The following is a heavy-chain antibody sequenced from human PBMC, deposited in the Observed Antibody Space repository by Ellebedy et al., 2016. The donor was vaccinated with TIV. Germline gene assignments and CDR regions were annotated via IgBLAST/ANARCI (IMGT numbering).Heavy chain of an antibody. CDR2: INPNSGGT. V-gene: IGHV1-2*02. CDR3: ARVYLGPFDY. D-gene: IGHD2-2*02. CDR1: GYTFTGYY. Sequence: ASVQVSCXASGYTFTGYYMHWVRQAPGQGLEWMGWINPNSGGTNYAQKFQGRVTMTRDTSISTAYMGLSRLRSDDTAVYYCARVYLGPFDYWGQGTLVTVSS. J-gene: IGHJ4*02.